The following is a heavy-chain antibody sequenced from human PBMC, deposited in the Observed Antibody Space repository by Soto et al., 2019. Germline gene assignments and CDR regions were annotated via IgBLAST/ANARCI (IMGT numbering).Heavy chain of an antibody. V-gene: IGHV5-51*01. CDR3: ATRDYDWYGMDV. Sequence: GESLKISCKGSGYSFTSYWCGSVRQMCGKGLEWMGIIYPGDSDTRYSPSFQGQVTISADKSISTAYLQMNSLRAEDTAVYYCATRDYDWYGMDVWGQGTTVTVSS. CDR2: IYPGDSDT. CDR1: GYSFTSYW. D-gene: IGHD3-16*01. J-gene: IGHJ6*02.